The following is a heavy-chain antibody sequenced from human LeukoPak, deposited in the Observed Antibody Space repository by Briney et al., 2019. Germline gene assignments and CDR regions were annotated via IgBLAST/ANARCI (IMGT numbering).Heavy chain of an antibody. J-gene: IGHJ4*02. V-gene: IGHV3-11*01. D-gene: IGHD6-6*01. CDR2: ISSSGSTI. Sequence: GSLRLSCSTSGFSFINYYLSSLRQAPGKGLEWVSYISSSGSTIYYADSVKGRFTISRDNAKNSLYLQMNSLRAEDTAVYYCARGRFPGQLVDYWGQGTLVTVSS. CDR3: ARGRFPGQLVDY. CDR1: GFSFINYY.